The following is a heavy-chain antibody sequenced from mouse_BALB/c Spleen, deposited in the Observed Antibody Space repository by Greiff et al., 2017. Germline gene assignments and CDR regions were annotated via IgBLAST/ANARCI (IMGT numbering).Heavy chain of an antibody. D-gene: IGHD2-1*01. CDR2: IDPSDSET. CDR3: ARSDGNYPAWFAY. CDR1: GYSFPSYW. V-gene: IGHV1S127*01. J-gene: IGHJ3*01. Sequence: QVQLQQSGPQLVRPGASVKISSKASGYSFPSYWMPWVRQRPGQVLEWIGMIDPSDSETRLNQKFKDKATLTVDKSSSTAYMQLSSPTSEDSAVYYCARSDGNYPAWFAYWGQGTLVTVSA.